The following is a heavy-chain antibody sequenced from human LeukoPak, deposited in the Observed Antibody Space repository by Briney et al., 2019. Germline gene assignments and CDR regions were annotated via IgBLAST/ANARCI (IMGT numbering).Heavy chain of an antibody. CDR3: AELGITMIGGV. V-gene: IGHV3-23*01. J-gene: IGHJ4*02. D-gene: IGHD3-10*02. Sequence: GGFLRLSCAASGFTFSSYAMSWVRQAPGKGLEWVSAISGSGGSTYYADSVKGRFTISRDNAKNSLYLQMNSLRAEDTAVYYCAELGITMIGGVWGQGTLVTVSS. CDR2: ISGSGGST. CDR1: GFTFSSYA.